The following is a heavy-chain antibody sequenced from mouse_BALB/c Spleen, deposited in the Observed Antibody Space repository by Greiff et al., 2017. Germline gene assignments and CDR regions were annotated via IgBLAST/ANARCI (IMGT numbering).Heavy chain of an antibody. CDR3: GRGYYGSSYGDSMDH. J-gene: IGHJ4*01. V-gene: IGHV1-37*01. CDR1: GYSFTGYF. D-gene: IGHD1-1*01. CDR2: INPYNGDT. Sequence: VQLQQSGPELVKPGASVKISCKASGYSFTGYFMNWVKQSHGKSLEWIGRINPYNGDTFYNQKFKGKATLTVDKSSSTAHMELLSLTSEDSAVYYWGRGYYGSSYGDSMDHRGQGTSVTVSS.